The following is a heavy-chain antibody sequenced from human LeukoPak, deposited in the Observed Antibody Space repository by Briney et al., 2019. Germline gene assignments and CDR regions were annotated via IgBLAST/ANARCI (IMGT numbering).Heavy chain of an antibody. Sequence: SETLSLTCTVSGGSISSSSYYWGWIRQPPGKGLEWIGSIYYSGSTYYNPSLKSRVTISVDTSKNQFSLKLSSVTAADTAVYYCARTYGSGSYNPNWGQGALVTVSS. CDR2: IYYSGST. CDR3: ARTYGSGSYNPN. D-gene: IGHD3-10*01. V-gene: IGHV4-39*01. J-gene: IGHJ4*02. CDR1: GGSISSSSYY.